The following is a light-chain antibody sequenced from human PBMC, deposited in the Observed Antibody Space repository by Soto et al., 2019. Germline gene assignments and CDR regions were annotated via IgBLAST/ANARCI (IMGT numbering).Light chain of an antibody. CDR2: KTS. CDR3: QYYNNYCWT. V-gene: IGKV1-5*03. CDR1: QSISSW. Sequence: DIQLTQSPSTLSASVGDRVTITCRASQSISSWLAWYQQKPGKAPKFLIYKTSNLESGVPSRFSGSGSGTVFTLTINSLLTDDFATFYCQYYNNYCWTFGQGTKVEIK. J-gene: IGKJ1*01.